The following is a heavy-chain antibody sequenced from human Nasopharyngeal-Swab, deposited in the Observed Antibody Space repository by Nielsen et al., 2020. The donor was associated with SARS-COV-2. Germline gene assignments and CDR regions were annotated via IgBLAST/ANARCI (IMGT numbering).Heavy chain of an antibody. J-gene: IGHJ5*02. V-gene: IGHV1-46*01. D-gene: IGHD6-13*01. CDR3: ASEPGGMAAPGKHFDP. Sequence: WVRQAPGQGLEWMGVITPSGGATNYARKFRGRGTMTRDPSTSTVYLDLSSLKSEDTAVYFCASEPGGMAAPGKHFDPWGQGTLVTVSS. CDR2: ITPSGGAT.